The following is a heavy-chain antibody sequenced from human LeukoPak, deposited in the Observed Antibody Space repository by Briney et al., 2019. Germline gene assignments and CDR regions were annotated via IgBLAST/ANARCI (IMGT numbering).Heavy chain of an antibody. CDR3: ARGRGIIRTMVRGVTGKYYGMDV. CDR2: INHSGST. J-gene: IGHJ6*02. D-gene: IGHD3-10*01. Sequence: SETLSLTCAVYGGSFSGYYWSWIRQPPGKGLEWIGEINHSGSTNYNPSLKSRVTISVDTSKNQFSLKPSSVTAADTAVYYCARGRGIIRTMVRGVTGKYYGMDVWGQGTTVTVSS. V-gene: IGHV4-34*01. CDR1: GGSFSGYY.